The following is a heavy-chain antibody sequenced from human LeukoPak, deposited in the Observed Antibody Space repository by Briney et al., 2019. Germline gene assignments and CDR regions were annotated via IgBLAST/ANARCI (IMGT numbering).Heavy chain of an antibody. J-gene: IGHJ4*02. Sequence: GASVKVSCKASGYTFTGYYMHWVRQAPGQGLEWMGWINPNSGGTNYAQKFQGRVTMTRDTSISTAYMELSRLRSDDTAVYYCARVKVYYDSSGYYYLDYFDYWGQGTLVTVSS. D-gene: IGHD3-22*01. CDR2: INPNSGGT. V-gene: IGHV1-2*02. CDR1: GYTFTGYY. CDR3: ARVKVYYDSSGYYYLDYFDY.